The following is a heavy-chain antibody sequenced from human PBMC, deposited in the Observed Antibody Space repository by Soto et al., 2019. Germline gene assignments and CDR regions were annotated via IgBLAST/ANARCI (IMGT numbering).Heavy chain of an antibody. CDR2: IVPVFGTT. CDR3: AGSRATTVVFDI. Sequence: QVQLAQSGTEVKNPGSSVRVSCKASGGSFRTDAMSWVRQAPGQGLEWMGRIVPVFGTTNLSQKFQGRLTITADESTRTAYMEMSSLRSEDTAVYYCAGSRATTVVFDIWCQGTSVTVSS. CDR1: GGSFRTDA. V-gene: IGHV1-69*01. D-gene: IGHD4-17*01. J-gene: IGHJ3*02.